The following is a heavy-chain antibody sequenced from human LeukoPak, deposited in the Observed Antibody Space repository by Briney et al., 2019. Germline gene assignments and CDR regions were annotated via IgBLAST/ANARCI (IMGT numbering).Heavy chain of an antibody. CDR2: IISDGSST. D-gene: IGHD6-13*01. Sequence: GGSLSLSCAASGFTFSSYWMHWVRQAPGKGLVWVSRIISDGSSTTYADSVKGRFTISRDNAKNTLYLQMNSLRADDTAVYYCASGKGSSRSLDYWGQGALV. CDR3: ASGKGSSRSLDY. J-gene: IGHJ4*02. CDR1: GFTFSSYW. V-gene: IGHV3-74*01.